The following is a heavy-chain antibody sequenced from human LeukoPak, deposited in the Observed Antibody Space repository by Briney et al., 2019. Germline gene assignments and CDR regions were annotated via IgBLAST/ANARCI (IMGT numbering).Heavy chain of an antibody. CDR3: AKRGVVIRVILVGFHREAYYFDS. J-gene: IGHJ4*02. D-gene: IGHD2-21*01. CDR2: ISGSGGST. V-gene: IGHV3-23*01. CDR1: RITLSNYG. Sequence: GGSLRLSCAVSRITLSNYGMSWVRQAPGKGLEWVAGISGSGGSTNYADSVKGRFTISRDNPTNTLFLQMNSPRAEDTAVYFCAKRGVVIRVILVGFHREAYYFDSWGQGALVTVSS.